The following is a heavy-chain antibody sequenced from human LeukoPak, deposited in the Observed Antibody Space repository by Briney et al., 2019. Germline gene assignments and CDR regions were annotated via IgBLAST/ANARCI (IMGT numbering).Heavy chain of an antibody. D-gene: IGHD1-7*01. CDR2: ISYDGSNK. CDR3: AKRRGLELLYYYYMDV. Sequence: GGSLRLSCAASGFTFSSYAMHWVRQAPGKGLEWVAVISYDGSNKYYADSVKGRFTISRDNSKNTLFLQMNSLRAEDTAVYYCAKRRGLELLYYYYMDVWGKGTTVTVSS. J-gene: IGHJ6*03. V-gene: IGHV3-30*04. CDR1: GFTFSSYA.